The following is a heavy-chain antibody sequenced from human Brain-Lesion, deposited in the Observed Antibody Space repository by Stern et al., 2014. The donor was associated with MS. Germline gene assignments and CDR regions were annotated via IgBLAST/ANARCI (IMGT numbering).Heavy chain of an antibody. V-gene: IGHV4-4*02. CDR2: IYHSGGT. CDR3: ARELPDLNAFDI. Sequence: VQLVESGPGLVKPSGTLSLTCAVSGGSISSSNWGSWVRQSPGRGVEWIGEIYHSGGTKYSPSFESRVIISVDKSKNQFSLKLSYVTAADTAVYYCARELPDLNAFDIWGQGTMVTVSS. J-gene: IGHJ3*02. CDR1: GGSISSSNW. D-gene: IGHD1-14*01.